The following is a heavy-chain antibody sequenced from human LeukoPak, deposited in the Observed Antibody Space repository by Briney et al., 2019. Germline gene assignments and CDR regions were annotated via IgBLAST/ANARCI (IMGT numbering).Heavy chain of an antibody. Sequence: GGSLRLSCAVSEFTVSSTYMSWVRQAPGKGLEWVSLMYSFGNTYYADSVKGRFTISRDNSKNTLYLQMTGLRAEDMALYYCARGKPVTGTPDYYSYGMDVWGQGTMVTVS. CDR3: ARGKPVTGTPDYYSYGMDV. V-gene: IGHV3-53*01. CDR2: MYSFGNT. CDR1: EFTVSSTY. J-gene: IGHJ6*02. D-gene: IGHD1-20*01.